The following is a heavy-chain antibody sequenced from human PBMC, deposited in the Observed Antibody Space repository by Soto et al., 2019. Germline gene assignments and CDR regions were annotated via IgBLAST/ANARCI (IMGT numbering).Heavy chain of an antibody. J-gene: IGHJ4*02. V-gene: IGHV3-74*01. CDR2: IKTDGSFT. CDR3: ARDNNWSLDY. D-gene: IGHD1-1*01. Sequence: LILSCAASGFTFSKHWSHWVRQAPGKGLVWVSHIKTDGSFTRDADSVKGRFTISRDNARNTLYLQMNSLRAEDTAVYYCARDNNWSLDYWGQGTLVTVSS. CDR1: GFTFSKHW.